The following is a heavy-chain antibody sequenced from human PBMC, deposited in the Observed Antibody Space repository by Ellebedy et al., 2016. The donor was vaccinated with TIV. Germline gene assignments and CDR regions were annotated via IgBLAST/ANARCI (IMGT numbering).Heavy chain of an antibody. J-gene: IGHJ6*03. V-gene: IGHV3-53*01. CDR2: IYTGGQT. CDR1: GFTVNNNY. CDR3: ARDSGCSGATCRQKYMDV. D-gene: IGHD2-15*01. Sequence: GESLKISXAASGFTVNNNYMSWVRRAPGKGLEWVSVIYTGGQTYYADSVKGRFTISRDNSKNTLYLQMNSLRADDTAMYYCARDSGCSGATCRQKYMDVWGKGTTVTVSS.